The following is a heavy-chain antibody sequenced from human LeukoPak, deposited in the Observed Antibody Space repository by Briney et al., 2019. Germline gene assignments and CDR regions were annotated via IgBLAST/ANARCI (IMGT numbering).Heavy chain of an antibody. CDR1: GFTFSSYA. J-gene: IGHJ4*02. Sequence: GGSLRLSCAASGFTFSSYAMSWVRQAPGKGPEWVSAISGSGGSTYYADSVKGRFTISRDNAKNSLYLQMNSLRAEDTALYYCAKGFGRYFDWLYDYWGQGTLVTVSS. D-gene: IGHD3-9*01. V-gene: IGHV3-23*01. CDR2: ISGSGGST. CDR3: AKGFGRYFDWLYDY.